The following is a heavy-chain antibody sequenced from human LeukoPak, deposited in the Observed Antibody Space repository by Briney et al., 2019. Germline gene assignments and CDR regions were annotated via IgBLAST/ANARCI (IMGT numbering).Heavy chain of an antibody. CDR2: IYPGDSDT. D-gene: IGHD3-10*01. V-gene: IGHV5-51*01. CDR1: GYSFTNFW. Sequence: GESLKISCKGSGYSFTNFWIGWVRQMPGKGLEWMGIIYPGDSDTRYSPSFQGQVTISADKSISTAYLQWSSLKASDTAMYYCARQSGSGSADYYYYGMDVWGQGTTVTVSS. J-gene: IGHJ6*02. CDR3: ARQSGSGSADYYYYGMDV.